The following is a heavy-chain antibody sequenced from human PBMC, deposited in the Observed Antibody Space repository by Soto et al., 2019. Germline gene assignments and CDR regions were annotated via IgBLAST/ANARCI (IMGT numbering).Heavy chain of an antibody. Sequence: QVQLQESGPGLVKPSQTLSLTCTVSGGSISSGGYYWSWIRQHPGKGLEWIGYIYYGGSTYYNPSLKSRVTISVDTSKTQFSLKLSSVTAPDTAVYYCAGDGRCLEYGMDVWGQGTTVTVSS. CDR1: GGSISSGGYY. J-gene: IGHJ6*02. CDR2: IYYGGST. CDR3: AGDGRCLEYGMDV. D-gene: IGHD3-3*01. V-gene: IGHV4-31*03.